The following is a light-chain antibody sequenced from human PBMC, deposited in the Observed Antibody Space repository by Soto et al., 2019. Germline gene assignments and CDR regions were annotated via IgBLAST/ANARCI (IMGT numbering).Light chain of an antibody. V-gene: IGLV1-51*01. CDR2: DND. CDR3: ATWDYSLSAVV. Sequence: QSALTQPPSMSAAPGQKVTISCSGSDFNIGGEYVSWYRHLPGTAPKLLIYDNDKRPSGIPDRFSASKSGTSATLGITGLQPGDEADYYCATWDYSLSAVVFGGGTKLTVL. CDR1: DFNIGGEY. J-gene: IGLJ2*01.